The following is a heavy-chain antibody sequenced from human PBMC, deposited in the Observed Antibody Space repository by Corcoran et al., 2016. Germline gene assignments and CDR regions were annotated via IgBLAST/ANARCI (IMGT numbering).Heavy chain of an antibody. D-gene: IGHD3-3*01. CDR3: AGSGYYCWRGYVGVWYYYGMDV. CDR2: IGTAGDT. J-gene: IGHJ6*02. Sequence: EVQLEESGGGLVQPGRSLRISCATYGFTFSSNDMHWGRQAPGKGLEWVTAIGTAGDTYYPGSVKGRFTISRENAKNSLYLQMNSLRAEDVAVDDWAGSGYYCWRGYVGVWYYYGMDVSGQGTTVTVSS. V-gene: IGHV3-13*01. CDR1: GFTFSSND.